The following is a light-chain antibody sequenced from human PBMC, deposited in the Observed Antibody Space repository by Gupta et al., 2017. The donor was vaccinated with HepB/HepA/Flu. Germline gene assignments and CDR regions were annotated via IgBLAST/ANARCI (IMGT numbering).Light chain of an antibody. J-gene: IGKJ3*01. Sequence: DIQLTQSPSFLSASVGDRVTITCRAGQGISSYLAWFQQKPGKAPKLLIYAASTLQSGVPSRFSGSGSGTEFTLTISSLQPEDFATYYCQQLYSYPLFTFGPGTKVEIK. CDR1: QGISSY. CDR3: QQLYSYPLFT. V-gene: IGKV1-9*01. CDR2: AAS.